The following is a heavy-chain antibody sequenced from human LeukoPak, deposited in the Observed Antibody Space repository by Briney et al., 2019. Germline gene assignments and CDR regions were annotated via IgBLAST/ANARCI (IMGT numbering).Heavy chain of an antibody. CDR2: IIPIFGTA. CDR1: GGTFSSYA. CDR3: ARDPSPYSGSYYDDY. V-gene: IGHV1-69*05. Sequence: SVKVSCKASGGTFSSYAISWVRQAPGQGLEWMGRIIPIFGTANYAQKFQGRVTITTDESTSTAYMELSSLRSEDTAVYYCARDPSPYSGSYYDDYWGQGTLVTVST. D-gene: IGHD1-26*01. J-gene: IGHJ4*02.